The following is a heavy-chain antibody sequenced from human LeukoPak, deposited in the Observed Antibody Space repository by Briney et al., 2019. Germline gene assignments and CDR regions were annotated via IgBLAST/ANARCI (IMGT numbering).Heavy chain of an antibody. CDR2: IYYSGST. V-gene: IGHV4-31*03. CDR3: ARAARTYYYDSSGYYNWFDP. Sequence: SQTLSLTCTVSGGSISSGGYYWSWVRQHPGKGLGWIGYIYYSGSTYYNPSRKSRVTISVDTSKNQFSLKRSSVTAAGTAVYYCARAARTYYYDSSGYYNWFDPWGQRTLFTVSS. CDR1: GGSISSGGYY. D-gene: IGHD3-22*01. J-gene: IGHJ5*02.